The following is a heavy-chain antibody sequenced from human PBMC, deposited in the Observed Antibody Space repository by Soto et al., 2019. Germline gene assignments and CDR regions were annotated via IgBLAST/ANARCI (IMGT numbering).Heavy chain of an antibody. Sequence: GGSLRLSCAASGFTFSSYGMHWVRQAPGKGLEWVAVISYDGSNKYYADSVKGRFTISRDNSKNTLYLQMNSLRAEDTAVYYCAKDRPLNDFWSGYCDYWGQGTLVTVSS. CDR2: ISYDGSNK. CDR3: AKDRPLNDFWSGYCDY. J-gene: IGHJ4*02. V-gene: IGHV3-30*18. CDR1: GFTFSSYG. D-gene: IGHD3-3*01.